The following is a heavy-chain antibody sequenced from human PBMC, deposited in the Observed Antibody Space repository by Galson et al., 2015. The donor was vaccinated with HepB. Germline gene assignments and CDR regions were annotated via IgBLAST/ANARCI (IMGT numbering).Heavy chain of an antibody. J-gene: IGHJ4*02. Sequence: SETLSLTCAVYGGSFSGYYWSWIRQPPGKGLEWIGEINHSGSTNYNPSLKSRVTISVDTSKNQFSLKLSSVTAADTAVYYCARGDWFRSGGVRKISGDYWGQGTLVTVSS. CDR3: ARGDWFRSGGVRKISGDY. CDR1: GGSFSGYY. D-gene: IGHD2-8*02. CDR2: INHSGST. V-gene: IGHV4-34*01.